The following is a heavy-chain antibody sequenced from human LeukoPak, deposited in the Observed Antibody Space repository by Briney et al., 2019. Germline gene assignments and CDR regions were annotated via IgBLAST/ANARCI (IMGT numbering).Heavy chain of an antibody. D-gene: IGHD5-24*01. V-gene: IGHV4-59*08. CDR3: ARGARAGYNLEPFDY. CDR1: GGSISSYY. CDR2: LYYSGST. Sequence: SETLSLTCTVSGGSISSYYWSWIRPPAGKGLEWNGYLYYSGSTKYNPSLKSRVTISVDTSKNQFSLKLRSVTAADTAVYYCARGARAGYNLEPFDYWGQGTLVTVSS. J-gene: IGHJ4*02.